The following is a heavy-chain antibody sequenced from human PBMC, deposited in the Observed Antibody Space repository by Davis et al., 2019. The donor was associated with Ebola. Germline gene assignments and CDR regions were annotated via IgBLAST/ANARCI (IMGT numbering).Heavy chain of an antibody. V-gene: IGHV3-66*01. CDR1: GFSVSESY. CDR3: ARTLTTLY. D-gene: IGHD1-1*01. Sequence: GESLKISCAASGFSVSESYMTWVRQAPGKGLDWVSNIYRAGITYYADSVKGRFTISRDDSKNTLFLHMSNLRVEDTAVYYCARTLTTLYWGQGTLVTVSS. CDR2: IYRAGIT. J-gene: IGHJ4*02.